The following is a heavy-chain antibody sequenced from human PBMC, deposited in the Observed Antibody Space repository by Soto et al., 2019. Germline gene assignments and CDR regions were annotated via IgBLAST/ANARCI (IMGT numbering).Heavy chain of an antibody. D-gene: IGHD3-22*01. CDR2: ISSSSNTI. J-gene: IGHJ4*02. V-gene: IGHV3-48*02. CDR1: GFTFSSCS. Sequence: EVQLVESGGGLVQPGGSLRLSCAASGFTFSSCSMNWVRQAPGKGLEWVSYISSSSNTIYYADSVKGRFTISRDNAKNSLYLQMNSLRDVDTAVYYCARDDSSGYYVRAFDYWGQGTLVTVSS. CDR3: ARDDSSGYYVRAFDY.